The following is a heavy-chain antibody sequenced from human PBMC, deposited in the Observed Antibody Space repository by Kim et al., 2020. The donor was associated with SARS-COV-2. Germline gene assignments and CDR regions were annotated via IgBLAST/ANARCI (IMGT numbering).Heavy chain of an antibody. D-gene: IGHD3-3*01. J-gene: IGHJ4*02. Sequence: STNHAGSVKGRFPISRDNTKNTLYRQMSSLRAEETAVDYGARVRSAQFDSWGEGTLVTVSS. V-gene: IGHV3-23*01. CDR3: ARVRSAQFDS. CDR2: ST.